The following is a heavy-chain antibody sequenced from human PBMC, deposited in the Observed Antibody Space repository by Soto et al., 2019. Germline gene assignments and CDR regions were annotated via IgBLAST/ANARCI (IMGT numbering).Heavy chain of an antibody. CDR3: ARDSPPNDY. J-gene: IGHJ4*02. Sequence: QVQLVQSGAEVKKPGASVKVSCKASGYTFTSYAISWVRQAPGQGLEWMGWIRVYNGNTNYAQKLQGRGTMTTDTPTSTASLALRSMTSDDTAVYYCARDSPPNDYWGPGTLVTVSS. CDR2: IRVYNGNT. V-gene: IGHV1-18*01. CDR1: GYTFTSYA.